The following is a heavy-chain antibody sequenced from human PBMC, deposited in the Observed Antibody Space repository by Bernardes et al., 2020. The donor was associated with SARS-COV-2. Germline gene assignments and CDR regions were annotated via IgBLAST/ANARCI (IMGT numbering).Heavy chain of an antibody. Sequence: GSTLRASCAASGFTFRSSWMHWVRQAPGKGLVWVSRLNRDGRSPSYADSVKGRFTISRDNAKNTLYPQMNSLRAEDTAVYYCARDPYWGQGTLVTVSS. CDR1: GFTFRSSW. J-gene: IGHJ4*02. CDR2: LNRDGRSP. V-gene: IGHV3-74*01. CDR3: ARDPY.